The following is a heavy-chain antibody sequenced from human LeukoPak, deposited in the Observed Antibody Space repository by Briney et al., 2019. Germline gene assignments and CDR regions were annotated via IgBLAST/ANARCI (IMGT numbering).Heavy chain of an antibody. D-gene: IGHD3/OR15-3a*01. Sequence: SETLSLTCTVSGGSVSSSSYYWGWIRQPPGKGLEWIGSIYFSGSTYYNPSLKSRVTISVDTSKNQFYLKLRSVTAADTAVYYCARPGVGGTGSYGMDVWGQGTTVTVSS. V-gene: IGHV4-39*01. CDR1: GGSVSSSSYY. CDR3: ARPGVGGTGSYGMDV. CDR2: IYFSGST. J-gene: IGHJ6*02.